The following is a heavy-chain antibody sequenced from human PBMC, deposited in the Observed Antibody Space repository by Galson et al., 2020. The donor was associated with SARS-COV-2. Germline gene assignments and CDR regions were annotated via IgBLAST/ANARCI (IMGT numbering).Heavy chain of an antibody. D-gene: IGHD1-26*01. CDR3: ARVGSHAGRFDY. CDR2: ISYDGSNK. J-gene: IGHJ4*02. CDR1: GFTFSSYA. Sequence: SLKISCAASGFTFSSYAMHWVRQAPGKGLEWVAVISYDGSNKYYADSVKGRFTISRDNYKNTLYLQMNSLRAEDTAVYYCARVGSHAGRFDYWGQGTLVTVSS. V-gene: IGHV3-30*04.